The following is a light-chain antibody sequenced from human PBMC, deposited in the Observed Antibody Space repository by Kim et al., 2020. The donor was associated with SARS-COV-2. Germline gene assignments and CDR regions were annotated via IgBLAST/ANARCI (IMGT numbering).Light chain of an antibody. J-gene: IGKJ4*01. CDR1: PDINIF. V-gene: IGKV1-33*01. Sequence: AYVGCRVTITCRESPDINIFLHWFQQKPGEAPKLLISDASSLEPGLPSRFSGSGSGTYFTFTISSLQPGDVATYYCQQFDTLPLTFGGGTKVDIK. CDR2: DAS. CDR3: QQFDTLPLT.